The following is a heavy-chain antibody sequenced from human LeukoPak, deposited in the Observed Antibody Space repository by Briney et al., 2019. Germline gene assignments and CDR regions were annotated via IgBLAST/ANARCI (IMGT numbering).Heavy chain of an antibody. J-gene: IGHJ6*02. CDR3: AKVSGGGLYYDGMDV. CDR1: GFTFNNYA. CDR2: ISGSGGTT. Sequence: GGSLRLSCAASGFTFNNYAMNWVRQAPGKGLEWVSVISGSGGTTHYADSVKGRFTISRDSSKNTLYLQMNSLRAEDTAVYYCAKVSGGGLYYDGMDVWGQGTTVTVSS. V-gene: IGHV3-23*01. D-gene: IGHD1-14*01.